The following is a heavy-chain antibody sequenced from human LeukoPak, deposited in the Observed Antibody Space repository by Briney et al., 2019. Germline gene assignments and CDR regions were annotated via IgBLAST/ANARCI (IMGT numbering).Heavy chain of an antibody. Sequence: SETLSLTCTVSGGSISSYYWSWIRQPPGKGLEWIGYIYYSGSTNYNPSLKSRVTISVDTSKNQFSLKLGSVTAADTAVYYCAREVWAVAGFLHYYYYGMDVWGQGTTVTVSS. CDR3: AREVWAVAGFLHYYYYGMDV. CDR2: IYYSGST. V-gene: IGHV4-59*01. CDR1: GGSISSYY. D-gene: IGHD6-19*01. J-gene: IGHJ6*02.